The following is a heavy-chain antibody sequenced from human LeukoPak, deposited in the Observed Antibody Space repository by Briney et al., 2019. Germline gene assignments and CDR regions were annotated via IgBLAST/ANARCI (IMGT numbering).Heavy chain of an antibody. V-gene: IGHV3-23*01. D-gene: IGHD6-13*01. Sequence: GGSLRLSCAASGFTFRTSAFSWVRQSPGRGLEWVSTVGTDSDTYYADSVKGRFTISRDNSKNTVYLQMTGLRADDTAVYYCAKKTPGIHPFDSWGQGTLVTVSP. CDR3: AKKTPGIHPFDS. J-gene: IGHJ4*02. CDR2: VGTDSDT. CDR1: GFTFRTSA.